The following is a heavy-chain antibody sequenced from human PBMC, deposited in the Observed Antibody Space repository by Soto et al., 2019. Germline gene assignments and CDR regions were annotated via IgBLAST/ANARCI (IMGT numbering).Heavy chain of an antibody. J-gene: IGHJ4*02. D-gene: IGHD2-21*01. V-gene: IGHV5-51*01. CDR1: GYSFTTYW. Sequence: GESLKISCKGSGYSFTTYWIGWVRQMPGKGLEWMGLIYPGDSDTKYSPAFQGQVTISADKSLTTAFLQWSSLKASDSAVYYCMRGLGRALVVDFWGQVTLVTVSA. CDR3: MRGLGRALVVDF. CDR2: IYPGDSDT.